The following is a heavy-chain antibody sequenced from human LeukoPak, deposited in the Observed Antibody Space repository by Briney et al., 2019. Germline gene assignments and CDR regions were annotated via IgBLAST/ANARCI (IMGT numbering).Heavy chain of an antibody. CDR1: GFTFSIYW. D-gene: IGHD3-3*01. CDR2: IRQDGSET. V-gene: IGHV3-7*04. Sequence: GGSLRLSCAASGFTFSIYWMSWVRQAPGKGLEWVANIRQDGSETYYVDSVKGRFTISRDNAKNSLYLQMNSLRPGDMAVYYCARVGGLYNYYFDSWAREPRSPSPQ. CDR3: ARVGGLYNYYFDS. J-gene: IGHJ4*02.